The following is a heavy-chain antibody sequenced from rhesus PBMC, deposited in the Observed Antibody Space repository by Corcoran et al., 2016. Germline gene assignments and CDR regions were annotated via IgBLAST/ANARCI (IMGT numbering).Heavy chain of an antibody. CDR2: IGSSNRNT. CDR3: AGDLCDY. D-gene: IGHD2-2*01. Sequence: QVQLQESGPGLVKPSETLSLTCAVSGYSISSGYGWSWIRQPPGKGLEWIGYIGSSNRNTNCTPSLNSRVTISKDTSKSQFSLKLSSVTAADTAVYYCAGDLCDYWGQGVLVTVSS. V-gene: IGHV4-127*01. J-gene: IGHJ4*01. CDR1: GYSISSGYG.